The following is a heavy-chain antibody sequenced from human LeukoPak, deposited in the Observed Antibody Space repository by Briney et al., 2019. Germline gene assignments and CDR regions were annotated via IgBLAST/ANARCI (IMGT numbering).Heavy chain of an antibody. J-gene: IGHJ4*02. V-gene: IGHV4-4*02. Sequence: SETLSLTCSVSAGSFSSDTWWSWARQPPGKGLEWVGQISHSGSTIYIPSLKSRVTISIDKSKHQISLTLNSVTAADTAVYYGATGRGYTWNYSGQGTLVTVSS. CDR2: ISHSGST. CDR1: AGSFSSDTW. D-gene: IGHD5-24*01. CDR3: ATGRGYTWNY.